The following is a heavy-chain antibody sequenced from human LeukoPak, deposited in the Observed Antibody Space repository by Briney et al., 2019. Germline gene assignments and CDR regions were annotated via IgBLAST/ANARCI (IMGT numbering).Heavy chain of an antibody. Sequence: GGSLRLSCAASGFTFSSYGMHWVRQVPGKGLEWVAVIWYDGSNKYYADSVKGRFTISRDNSKNTLYLQMNSLRAEDTAVYYCARDGGGPDYWGQGTLVTVSS. CDR1: GFTFSSYG. CDR3: ARDGGGPDY. V-gene: IGHV3-33*01. J-gene: IGHJ4*02. D-gene: IGHD3-16*01. CDR2: IWYDGSNK.